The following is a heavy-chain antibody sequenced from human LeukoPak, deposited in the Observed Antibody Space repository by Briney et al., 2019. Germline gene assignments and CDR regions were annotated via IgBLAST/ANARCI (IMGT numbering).Heavy chain of an antibody. V-gene: IGHV4-39*01. CDR2: IYYSGST. CDR3: ARHCGSGTYFGY. J-gene: IGHJ4*02. CDR1: GGSISGSSYY. Sequence: PSETLSLTCTVSGGSISGSSYYWGWVRQPPGKGLEWIGSIYYSGSTYHNPSLKSRVTISVDTSKNQFSLKLSSVTAADTALYYCARHCGSGTYFGYWGQGTLVTVSS. D-gene: IGHD3-10*01.